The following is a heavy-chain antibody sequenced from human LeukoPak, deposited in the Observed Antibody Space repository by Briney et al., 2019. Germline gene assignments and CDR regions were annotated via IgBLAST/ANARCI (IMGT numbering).Heavy chain of an antibody. V-gene: IGHV3-74*01. CDR1: THTLRPTH. D-gene: IGHD2-15*01. J-gene: IGHJ5*02. Sequence: LSSATPTHTLRPTHLHCTLKPPRKPLHSAPRINGDGSTTNSADFVKGRFTISRDNAKNTLFLQMNSLRAEDTAVYYCARRVDATRWYDPWGQGTLVTVSS. CDR3: ARRVDATRWYDP. CDR2: INGDGSTT.